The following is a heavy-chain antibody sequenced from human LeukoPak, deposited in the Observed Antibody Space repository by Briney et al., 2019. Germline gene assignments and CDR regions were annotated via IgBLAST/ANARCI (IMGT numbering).Heavy chain of an antibody. CDR1: GFTFSSYA. Sequence: GGSLRLSCAASGFTFSSYAMSWVRQAPGKGLEWVSAISGSGGSTYYADSVKGRFTISRDNSKNTLYLQMNSLRAGDTAVYYCAKSAAAGTRGLLSFDYWGQGTLVTVSS. V-gene: IGHV3-23*01. D-gene: IGHD6-13*01. J-gene: IGHJ4*02. CDR3: AKSAAAGTRGLLSFDY. CDR2: ISGSGGST.